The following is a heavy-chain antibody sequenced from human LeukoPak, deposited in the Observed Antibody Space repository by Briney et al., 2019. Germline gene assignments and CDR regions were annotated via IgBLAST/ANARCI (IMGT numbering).Heavy chain of an antibody. Sequence: PGGSLRLSCAASGFIFSDYWVNWVRQAPGKGLEWVASIRQDGSEKTYVDSVKGRFTNSRDNTKNSLYLQMSSLTAEDTAVYYCARDGTAAGIYFDLWGQGTLVTVSS. V-gene: IGHV3-7*01. CDR1: GFIFSDYW. J-gene: IGHJ4*01. CDR2: IRQDGSEK. D-gene: IGHD6-13*01. CDR3: ARDGTAAGIYFDL.